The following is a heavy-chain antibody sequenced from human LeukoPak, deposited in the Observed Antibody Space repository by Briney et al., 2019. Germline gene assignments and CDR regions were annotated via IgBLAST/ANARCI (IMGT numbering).Heavy chain of an antibody. CDR2: ISAYNGNT. Sequence: EASVKVSCKASGHTFTSYGISWVRQAPGQGLEWMGWISAYNGNTNYAQKLQGRITLTTDTSTSTANMELRSLRSDDTAIYYCARDSGGLMPYDYWGPGTLVTVSS. CDR1: GHTFTSYG. J-gene: IGHJ4*02. CDR3: ARDSGGLMPYDY. V-gene: IGHV1-18*01. D-gene: IGHD4-23*01.